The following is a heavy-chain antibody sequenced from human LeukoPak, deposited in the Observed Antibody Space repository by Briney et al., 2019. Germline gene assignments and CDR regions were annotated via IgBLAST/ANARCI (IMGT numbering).Heavy chain of an antibody. Sequence: SETLSLTCTVSGASIGSGGYYWGWIRQPPGKGLEWHGTIYYTGSAYYSPSLKSPVTMSVNTSRNQFSLRLSSVTAAQTAVYSSIREDPQQGSDDYWGRGILVTVSS. CDR3: IREDPQQGSDDY. J-gene: IGHJ4*02. CDR1: GASIGSGGYY. CDR2: IYYTGSA. D-gene: IGHD3-10*01. V-gene: IGHV4-39*07.